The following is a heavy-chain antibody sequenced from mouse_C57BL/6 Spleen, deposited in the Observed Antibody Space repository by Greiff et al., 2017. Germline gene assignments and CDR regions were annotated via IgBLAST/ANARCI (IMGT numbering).Heavy chain of an antibody. V-gene: IGHV5-17*01. Sequence: EVKVVESGGGLVKPGGSLKLSCAASGFTFSDYGMHWVRQAPEKGLEWVAYISSGSSTIYYADTMKGRFTISRDNAKNTLFLQMTSLRSEDTAMDYCARRSYYGNYVFDYWGQGTTLTVSS. CDR1: GFTFSDYG. J-gene: IGHJ2*01. D-gene: IGHD2-1*01. CDR2: ISSGSSTI. CDR3: ARRSYYGNYVFDY.